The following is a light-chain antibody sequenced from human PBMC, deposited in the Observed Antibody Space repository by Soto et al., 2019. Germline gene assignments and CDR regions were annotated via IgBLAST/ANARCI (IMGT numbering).Light chain of an antibody. CDR1: SSNIGSNT. Sequence: QSVLTQPPSASGTPGQRVTISCFGSSSNIGSNTVNWYRQLPGTAPKLLIYSNDQRPSGVPDRLSGSKSGTSASLAISGLQSEDEAEYYCAVWDDSLNGYVLRTGTKLTVL. V-gene: IGLV1-44*01. J-gene: IGLJ1*01. CDR2: SND. CDR3: AVWDDSLNGYV.